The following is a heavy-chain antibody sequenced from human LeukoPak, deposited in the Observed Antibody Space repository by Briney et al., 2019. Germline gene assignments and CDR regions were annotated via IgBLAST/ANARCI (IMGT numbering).Heavy chain of an antibody. CDR1: GYTFTSYY. CDR2: INPSGGST. D-gene: IGHD3-10*01. CDR3: ARGHYGSGSYDAFDI. J-gene: IGHJ3*02. V-gene: IGHV1-46*01. Sequence: ASVKVSCKASGYTFTSYYMHWVRQAPGQGLEWMGMINPSGGSTSYAQKFQGRVTMTRDTSTSTVYMELSSLRSEDTAVYYCARGHYGSGSYDAFDIWGQGTMVTVSS.